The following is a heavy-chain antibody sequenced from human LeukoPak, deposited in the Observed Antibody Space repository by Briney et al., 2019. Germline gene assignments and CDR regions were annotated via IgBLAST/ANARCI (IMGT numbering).Heavy chain of an antibody. D-gene: IGHD6-6*01. Sequence: GGSLRLSCAASGFTFSSYAMSWVRQAPGKGLEWVSAISGSGGSTYYADSVKGRFTISRDNSKNTLYLQMNSLRAEDTAVYYCAKGSSSTIRGIYYYYYYMDVWGKGTTVTVSS. J-gene: IGHJ6*03. CDR1: GFTFSSYA. V-gene: IGHV3-23*01. CDR3: AKGSSSTIRGIYYYYYYMDV. CDR2: ISGSGGST.